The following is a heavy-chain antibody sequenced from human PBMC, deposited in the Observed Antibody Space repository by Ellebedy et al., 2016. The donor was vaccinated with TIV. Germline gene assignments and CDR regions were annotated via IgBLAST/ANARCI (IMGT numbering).Heavy chain of an antibody. Sequence: MPSETLSLTCTVSGGSISSYYWNWVRQPAGKGLEWIGRIYTSGYTNYNPSLRSRVTLSFDTSKDQFSLKLSSVTAADTAVYYCARGEVTLYYYGMDVWGQGTTVTVSS. CDR1: GGSISSYY. CDR2: IYTSGYT. V-gene: IGHV4-4*07. CDR3: ARGEVTLYYYGMDV. J-gene: IGHJ6*02.